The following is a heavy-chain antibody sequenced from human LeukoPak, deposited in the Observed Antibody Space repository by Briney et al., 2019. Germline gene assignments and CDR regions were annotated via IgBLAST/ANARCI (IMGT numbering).Heavy chain of an antibody. J-gene: IGHJ4*02. D-gene: IGHD2-8*02. Sequence: PSETLSLTCAVYGGSFSGYYWSWIRQPPGKGLEWIGETKHTGGTNYNPSLKSRVTISVDTSKNQFSLRLSSVTAADTAVYYCAGHHPRNTVDFWGQGTLVTVSS. CDR1: GGSFSGYY. CDR2: TKHTGGT. V-gene: IGHV4-34*01. CDR3: AGHHPRNTVDF.